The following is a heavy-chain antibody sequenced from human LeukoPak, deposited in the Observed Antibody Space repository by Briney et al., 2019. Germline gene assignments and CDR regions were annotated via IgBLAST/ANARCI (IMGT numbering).Heavy chain of an antibody. CDR1: VFPFDDYA. D-gene: IGHD2-2*01. CDR2: ISWNNGSI. J-gene: IGHJ3*02. V-gene: IGHV3-9*01. Sequence: SLRLSCAASVFPFDDYAMRGVRQAPGKGLGGGPGISWNNGSIGYADSLKGRFAISRDNAKNALYLQMNNLRAEDTTLYYCAKAPGPDIVVVPAAINPPGAFDIWGQGTMVTVSS. CDR3: AKAPGPDIVVVPAAINPPGAFDI.